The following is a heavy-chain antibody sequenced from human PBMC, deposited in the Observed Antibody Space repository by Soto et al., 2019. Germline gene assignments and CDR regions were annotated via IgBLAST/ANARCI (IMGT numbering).Heavy chain of an antibody. CDR1: GNTFTNFG. CDR2: ISAYTDDP. V-gene: IGHV1-18*01. CDR3: ARPRGFGVIINFFDY. D-gene: IGHD3-3*01. Sequence: QGQLVQSGAEVKKPGASVKVSCTASGNTFTNFGVTWVRQAPGQGLEWMGWISAYTDDPNYAQKFQGRVTMTIDTSTSTAYLDLRSLTSDDTAVYYCARPRGFGVIINFFDYWGQGTLVTVSS. J-gene: IGHJ4*02.